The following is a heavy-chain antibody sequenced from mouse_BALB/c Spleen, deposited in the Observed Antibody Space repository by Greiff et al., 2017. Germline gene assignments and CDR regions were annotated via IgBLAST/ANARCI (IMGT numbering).Heavy chain of an antibody. J-gene: IGHJ3*01. V-gene: IGHV2-9*02. CDR1: GFSLTSYG. CDR2: IWAGGST. Sequence: VMLVESGPGLVAPSQSLSITCTVSGFSLTSYGVHWVRQPPGKGLEWLGVIWAGGSTNYNSALMYRLSISKDNSNSQVVLKMNSLQTDDTAMYYCARGQDGNYVWFAYWGQGTLVTVSA. CDR3: ARGQDGNYVWFAY. D-gene: IGHD2-1*01.